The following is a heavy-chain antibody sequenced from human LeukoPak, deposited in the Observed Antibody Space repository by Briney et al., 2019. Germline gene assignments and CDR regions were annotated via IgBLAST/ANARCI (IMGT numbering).Heavy chain of an antibody. V-gene: IGHV1-2*02. J-gene: IGHJ4*02. CDR1: GYTFTGYY. CDR3: ARDLQQWLANTDY. CDR2: INPNSGDT. D-gene: IGHD6-19*01. Sequence: TSVTVSCKASGYTFTGYYMHWVRQAPGQGLEWMGWINPNSGDTNYAQKFQGRVTMTRDTSISTAYMELSRLRSDDTAVYYCARDLQQWLANTDYWGQGTLVTVSS.